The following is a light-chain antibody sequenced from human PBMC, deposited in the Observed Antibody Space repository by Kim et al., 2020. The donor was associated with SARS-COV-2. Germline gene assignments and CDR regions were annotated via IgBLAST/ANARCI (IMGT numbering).Light chain of an antibody. Sequence: ASVGDRVTLTCRASQTISNSLNWYQQSVGKAPKLLIYGASNLPSWVSSRFTGRGSGTVFTLTITGVQREDFATYYCQQSYGTLEYTFGQGTKLEI. J-gene: IGKJ2*01. V-gene: IGKV1-39*01. CDR1: QTISNS. CDR3: QQSYGTLEYT. CDR2: GAS.